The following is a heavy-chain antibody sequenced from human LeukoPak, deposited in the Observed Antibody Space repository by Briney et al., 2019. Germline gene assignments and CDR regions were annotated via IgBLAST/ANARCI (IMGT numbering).Heavy chain of an antibody. CDR1: GGSISSYY. Sequence: SETLSLTCTVSGGSISSYYWSWIRQPPGKGLEWIGYIYYSGSTNYNPSLKSRVTISVDRSKNQFSLKLSSVTAADTAVYYCARGYYGSGSLRYYYYYGMDVWGQGTTVTVSS. CDR2: IYYSGST. V-gene: IGHV4-59*12. CDR3: ARGYYGSGSLRYYYYYGMDV. D-gene: IGHD3-10*01. J-gene: IGHJ6*02.